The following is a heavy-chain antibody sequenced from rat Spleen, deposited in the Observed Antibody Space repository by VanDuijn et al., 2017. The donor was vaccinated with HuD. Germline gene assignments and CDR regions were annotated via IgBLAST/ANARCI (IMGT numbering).Heavy chain of an antibody. CDR1: GFSVTSYG. CDR2: IWSGGNT. D-gene: IGHD1-10*01. CDR3: ARSIYNVGDFAY. J-gene: IGHJ3*01. V-gene: IGHV2-16*01. Sequence: QVQLKESGPGLVQPSQTLSLTCTVSGFSVTSYGVSWVRQPPEKGLEWIGVIWSGGNTDYNSALKSRLSISRDTPKSQVFLKMNSLQTEDSAIYFCARSIYNVGDFAYWGQGTLVTVSS.